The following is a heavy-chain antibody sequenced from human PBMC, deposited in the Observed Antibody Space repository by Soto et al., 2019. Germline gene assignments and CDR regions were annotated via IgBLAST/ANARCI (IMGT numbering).Heavy chain of an antibody. CDR2: IYYSGST. V-gene: IGHV4-39*07. CDR3: ARGMITFGGVIVIQEGMAFDI. J-gene: IGHJ3*02. D-gene: IGHD3-16*02. Sequence: PSETLSLTCTVSGGSISSGSYYWGWSRQPPGKGLEWIGTIYYSGSTYYNPSLKSRVTISVDTSKNQFSLKLSSVTAADTAVYYCARGMITFGGVIVIQEGMAFDIWGQGTMVTVSS. CDR1: GGSISSGSYY.